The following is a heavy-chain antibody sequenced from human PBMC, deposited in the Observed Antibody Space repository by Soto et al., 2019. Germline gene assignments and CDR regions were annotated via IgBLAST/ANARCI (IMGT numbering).Heavy chain of an antibody. CDR3: AKHLLAVAGYLHGMDV. J-gene: IGHJ6*02. CDR2: ISRGGNYI. D-gene: IGHD6-19*01. Sequence: GGSLRLSCAASGFTFSLNSMSWVRQAPGQGLKKFSSISRGGNYIYYGESVKGRFTISRDDATKSVYLDMNSLRAEDTAVYYCAKHLLAVAGYLHGMDVWGQGT. V-gene: IGHV3-21*01. CDR1: GFTFSLNS.